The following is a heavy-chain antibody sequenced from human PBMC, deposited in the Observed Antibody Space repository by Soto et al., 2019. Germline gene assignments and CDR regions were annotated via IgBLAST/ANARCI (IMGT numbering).Heavy chain of an antibody. V-gene: IGHV3-30*18. J-gene: IGHJ4*02. Sequence: QVQLVESGGGVVQPGRSLRLSCEASGFTLSNYGMHWVHQAPGKGLEWVAVTSYDRSKKYYGDSVKGRFTISRDNSKNTLYLQMNSLRAEDTAVYYCAKAGGSSSFDFWGQGTLVTVSS. CDR3: AKAGGSSSFDF. CDR1: GFTLSNYG. CDR2: TSYDRSKK. D-gene: IGHD6-6*01.